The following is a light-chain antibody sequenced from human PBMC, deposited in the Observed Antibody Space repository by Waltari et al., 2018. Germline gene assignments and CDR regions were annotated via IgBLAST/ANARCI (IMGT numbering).Light chain of an antibody. CDR3: CSYAGSSTLV. Sequence: QSALTQPASVSGSPGQSITISRTGTSRAVGGYNLVSWYQQHPGKAPTLMINEGSKRPSGVSNRFSGSKSGNTASLTISGLQAEDEADYYCCSYAGSSTLVFGGGTKLTVL. J-gene: IGLJ3*02. V-gene: IGLV2-23*01. CDR1: SRAVGGYNL. CDR2: EGS.